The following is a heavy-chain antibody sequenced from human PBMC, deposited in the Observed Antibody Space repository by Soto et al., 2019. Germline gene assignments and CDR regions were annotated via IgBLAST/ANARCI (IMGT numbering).Heavy chain of an antibody. Sequence: SETLSLTCAVSGYSISSSNWWGWIRQPPGKGLEWIGYIYYSGSTYYNPSLKSRVTMSVDTSKNQFSLKLSSVTAVDTAVYYCASAGAETQWLVVDYWGQGTLVTVSS. D-gene: IGHD6-19*01. CDR3: ASAGAETQWLVVDY. CDR1: GYSISSSNW. V-gene: IGHV4-28*01. J-gene: IGHJ4*02. CDR2: IYYSGST.